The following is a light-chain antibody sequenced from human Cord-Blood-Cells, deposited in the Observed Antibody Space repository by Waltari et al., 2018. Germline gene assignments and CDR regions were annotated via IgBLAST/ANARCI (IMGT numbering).Light chain of an antibody. V-gene: IGKV1-5*01. CDR3: QQYNSYSYT. CDR1: QSISSW. J-gene: IGKJ2*01. Sequence: DIQMTQSPSTLSASVGDSVTITCRASQSISSWLAWYQQKPGKAPKLLIDDASSLESGVPSRFSGSGSGTEFTLTISSLQPDDFATYYCQQYNSYSYTFGQGTKLEIK. CDR2: DAS.